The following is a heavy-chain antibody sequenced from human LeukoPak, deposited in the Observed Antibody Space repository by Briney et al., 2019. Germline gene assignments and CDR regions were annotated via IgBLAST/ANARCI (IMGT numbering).Heavy chain of an antibody. Sequence: GASVKVSCKTSGYTFTSYDINWVRQATGQGLEWIGLMNTNSGNTGYAQKFQGRVTMTRDTSISTAYMELSSLSSEDTGVYYCARCNITVAGIQTYNWFDPWGQGTLVTVSS. CDR3: ARCNITVAGIQTYNWFDP. V-gene: IGHV1-8*01. J-gene: IGHJ5*02. CDR1: GYTFTSYD. D-gene: IGHD6-19*01. CDR2: MNTNSGNT.